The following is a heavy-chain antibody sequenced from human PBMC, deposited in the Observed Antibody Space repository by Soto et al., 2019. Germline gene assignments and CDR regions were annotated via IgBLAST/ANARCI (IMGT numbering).Heavy chain of an antibody. Sequence: ASVKVSCKASGYTFTGYYMHWVRQAPGQGLEWMGWINPNSGGTNYAQKFQGRVTMTRDTSISTAYMELSRLRSDDTAVYYCARDLGGYSSTSCYMWFDPWGQGTLVTVSS. CDR1: GYTFTGYY. D-gene: IGHD2-2*02. V-gene: IGHV1-2*02. CDR3: ARDLGGYSSTSCYMWFDP. CDR2: INPNSGGT. J-gene: IGHJ5*02.